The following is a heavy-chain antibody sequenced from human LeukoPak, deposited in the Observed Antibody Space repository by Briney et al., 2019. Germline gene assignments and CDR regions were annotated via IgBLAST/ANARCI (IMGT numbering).Heavy chain of an antibody. CDR2: INAGNGNT. Sequence: ASVKVSCKASGYTFTSYAMHWVRQAPGQRLEWMGWINAGNGNTKYSQKFQGRVTITRDTSASTAYMELSSLRSEDTGAYYCARGSDVLRFLEWLLSIDYWGQGTLVTVSS. CDR3: ARGSDVLRFLEWLLSIDY. CDR1: GYTFTSYA. J-gene: IGHJ4*02. D-gene: IGHD3-3*01. V-gene: IGHV1-3*01.